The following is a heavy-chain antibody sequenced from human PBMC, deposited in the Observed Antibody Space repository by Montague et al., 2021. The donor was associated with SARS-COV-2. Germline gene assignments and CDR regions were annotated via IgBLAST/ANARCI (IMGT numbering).Heavy chain of an antibody. V-gene: IGHV3-66*01. CDR2: ISSSSVT. D-gene: IGHD3-10*01. J-gene: IGHJ4*02. CDR3: ARESSQFFGSGPLDY. Sequence: SLRLSCAASGFTVSSTYMNWVRQVPGKGLEWVSSISSSSVTYSADSLKGRFTISRDNSKNTVYLQMNSLRAEDTAVYSCARESSQFFGSGPLDYWSQGSLVTVSS. CDR1: GFTVSSTY.